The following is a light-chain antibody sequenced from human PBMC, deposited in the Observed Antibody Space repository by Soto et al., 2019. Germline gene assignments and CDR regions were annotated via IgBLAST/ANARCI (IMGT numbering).Light chain of an antibody. Sequence: QSVLTQPASVSGSPGQSITISCTGTSSDVGGYNYVSWYQHHAGKAPRLMIYASSNRPSGVSHRFSGSRSGNTASLTISGLQAEDEADFYCGTWDDSLRTWVFGGGTKLTVL. J-gene: IGLJ3*02. CDR3: GTWDDSLRTWV. CDR1: SSDVGGYNY. CDR2: ASS. V-gene: IGLV2-14*01.